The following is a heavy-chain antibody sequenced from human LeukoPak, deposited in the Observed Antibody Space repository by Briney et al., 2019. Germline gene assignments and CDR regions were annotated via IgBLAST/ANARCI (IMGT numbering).Heavy chain of an antibody. CDR1: GFTFSSYA. Sequence: GGSLGLSCAASGFTFSSYAMSWVRQAPGKGLDWVSVISGSGDNTYYADSVKGRFTISRDNSKNTLYLQMNSLRVEDTAVYYCARGARFYGSGSYDYWGQGALVIVSS. J-gene: IGHJ4*02. CDR3: ARGARFYGSGSYDY. CDR2: ISGSGDNT. D-gene: IGHD3-10*01. V-gene: IGHV3-23*01.